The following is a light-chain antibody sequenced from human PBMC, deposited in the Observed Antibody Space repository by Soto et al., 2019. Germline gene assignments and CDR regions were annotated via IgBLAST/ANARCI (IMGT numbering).Light chain of an antibody. Sequence: DTQMTQSPSSLPASVADRVTITCRASQSISNYLNWYQQKPGKAPKLLIYDASNLETGVPSRFSGSGSGTDFTFTISSLQPEDIATYYCQQYDNLPITFGPGTKVDIK. V-gene: IGKV1-33*01. CDR3: QQYDNLPIT. CDR2: DAS. CDR1: QSISNY. J-gene: IGKJ3*01.